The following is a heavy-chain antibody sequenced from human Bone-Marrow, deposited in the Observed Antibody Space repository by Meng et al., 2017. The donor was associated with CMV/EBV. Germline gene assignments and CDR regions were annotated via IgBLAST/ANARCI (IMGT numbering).Heavy chain of an antibody. CDR3: AKIDSSGLTGLYFDY. CDR2: IYSGGST. D-gene: IGHD3-22*01. CDR1: GFTVSSNY. V-gene: IGHV3-53*01. J-gene: IGHJ4*02. Sequence: GESLKISCAASGFTVSSNYMSWVRQAPGKGLEWVSVIYSGGSTYYADSVKGRFTISRDNSKNTLYLQMNSLRAEDTAVYYCAKIDSSGLTGLYFDYWGQGTLVTVSS.